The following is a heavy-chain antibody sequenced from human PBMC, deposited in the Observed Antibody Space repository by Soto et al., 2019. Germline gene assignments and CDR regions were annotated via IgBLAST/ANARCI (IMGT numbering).Heavy chain of an antibody. V-gene: IGHV3-74*01. CDR1: GFTFSSYW. Sequence: GGSLRLSCAASGFTFSSYWMHWVRQAPGKGLVWVSRINSDGSSTSYADSVKGQYTKSRDNAKNSLYLQLNSLRAEDTAVYYCARDIRASRYCSSTSCPKYYYYYMDVWGKGTTVTVSS. J-gene: IGHJ6*03. CDR3: ARDIRASRYCSSTSCPKYYYYYMDV. D-gene: IGHD2-2*01. CDR2: INSDGSST.